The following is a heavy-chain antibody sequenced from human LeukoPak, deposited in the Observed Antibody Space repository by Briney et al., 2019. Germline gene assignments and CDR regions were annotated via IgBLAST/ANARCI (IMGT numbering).Heavy chain of an antibody. CDR2: IHYTGST. J-gene: IGHJ4*02. CDR1: GGSISSYF. Sequence: SETLSLTCTVSGGSISSYFWSWIRQPPGKGLEWIGYIHYTGSTNYNPSLKSRVTISVDTSKNQFSLKLSSVSAADTAVYYCAREATGGRHYFDYWGQGNLVTVSS. V-gene: IGHV4-59*01. CDR3: AREATGGRHYFDY. D-gene: IGHD3-16*01.